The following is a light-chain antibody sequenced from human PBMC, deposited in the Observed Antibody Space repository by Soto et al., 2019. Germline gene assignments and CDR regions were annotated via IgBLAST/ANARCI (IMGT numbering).Light chain of an antibody. CDR3: SSYTSSSTVV. CDR1: TSDIDNYNY. J-gene: IGLJ2*01. Sequence: QSALTQPASVSGSPGQSITISCTGTTSDIDNYNYVSWYQQHPGKAPKIMIYEVTNRPSGISKRFSGSKSGNTASLTISGLQADDEAGYYCSSYTSSSTVVFGGGTKLTVL. CDR2: EVT. V-gene: IGLV2-14*01.